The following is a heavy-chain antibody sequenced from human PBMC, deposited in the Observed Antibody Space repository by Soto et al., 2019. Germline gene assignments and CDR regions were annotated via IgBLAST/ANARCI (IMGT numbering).Heavy chain of an antibody. CDR2: IYYSGST. CDR1: GGSISSGDYY. CDR3: ARGFYDFWSGYHPLDY. D-gene: IGHD3-3*01. J-gene: IGHJ4*02. Sequence: SETLSLTCTVSGGSISSGDYYWSWIRQPPGKGLEWIGYIYYSGSTYYNPSLKSRVTISVDTSKNQFSLKLSSVTAADTAVYYCARGFYDFWSGYHPLDYWGQGTLVTVSS. V-gene: IGHV4-30-4*01.